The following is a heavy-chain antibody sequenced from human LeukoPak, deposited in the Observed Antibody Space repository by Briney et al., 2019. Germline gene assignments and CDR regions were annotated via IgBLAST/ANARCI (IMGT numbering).Heavy chain of an antibody. J-gene: IGHJ5*02. CDR1: GGSISSYY. CDR3: ARHRAYNWFDP. V-gene: IGHV4-59*08. Sequence: SETLSLTCTVSGGSISSYYWSWIRQPPGKGLEWIGYIYYSGSTNYNPSLKSRVTISVDTSKNQFSLKLSSVTAADTAVYYCARHRAYNWFDPWGQGTLVTVSS. CDR2: IYYSGST.